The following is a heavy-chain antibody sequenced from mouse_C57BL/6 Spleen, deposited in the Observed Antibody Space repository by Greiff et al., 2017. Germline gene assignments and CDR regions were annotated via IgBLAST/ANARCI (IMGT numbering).Heavy chain of an antibody. CDR2: IDPSDSYT. Sequence: QVQLQQPGAELVKPGASVKLSCKASGYTFTSYWMQWVKPRPGQGLEWIGEIDPSDSYTNYNQKFKGKATLTVDTSSSTAYMQLSSLTSEDSAVYYCARHGSSYGFAYWGQGTLVTVSA. D-gene: IGHD1-1*01. V-gene: IGHV1-50*01. J-gene: IGHJ3*01. CDR3: ARHGSSYGFAY. CDR1: GYTFTSYW.